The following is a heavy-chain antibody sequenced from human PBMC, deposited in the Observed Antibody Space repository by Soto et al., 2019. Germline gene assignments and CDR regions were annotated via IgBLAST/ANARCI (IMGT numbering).Heavy chain of an antibody. J-gene: IGHJ4*02. D-gene: IGHD4-17*01. CDR1: GFTFSDYA. Sequence: HPGGSLRLSCAASGFTFSDYAMTWVRQAPGKGLEWVSGISGAGVRTYYADSVKGRFTISRDNSKNTLYLEMSSLRAEDTAIYFCAKDRVTTVTEYYDYWGRGTLVTVSS. V-gene: IGHV3-23*01. CDR3: AKDRVTTVTEYYDY. CDR2: ISGAGVRT.